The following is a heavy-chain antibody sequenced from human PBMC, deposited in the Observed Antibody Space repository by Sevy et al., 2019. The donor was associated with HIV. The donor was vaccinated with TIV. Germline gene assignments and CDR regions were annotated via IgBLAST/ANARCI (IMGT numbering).Heavy chain of an antibody. J-gene: IGHJ5*02. CDR3: AREAYYYDSREANWFDP. V-gene: IGHV3-48*02. Sequence: GGSLRLSCKASGFTFSTYSMHWVRQAPGKGLEWVSSISRTSTTTYYADSAKGRFTISRDNAKNSLYLQMNSLRDEDTAVYYCAREAYYYDSREANWFDPWGQGTLVTVS. D-gene: IGHD3-22*01. CDR1: GFTFSTYS. CDR2: ISRTSTTT.